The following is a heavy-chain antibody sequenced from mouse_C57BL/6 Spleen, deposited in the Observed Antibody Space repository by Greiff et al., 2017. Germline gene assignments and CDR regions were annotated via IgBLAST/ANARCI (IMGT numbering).Heavy chain of an antibody. CDR3: ARGGWYFDG. Sequence: VQLQQSGAELVRPGTSVKVSCKASGYAFTNYLIEWVKQRPGQGLEWIGVINPGSGGTNYNEKFKGKATLTADKSSSTAYMQLSSLTSEDSAVYFCARGGWYFDGWGTGTTVTVSS. CDR1: GYAFTNYL. CDR2: INPGSGGT. V-gene: IGHV1-54*01. J-gene: IGHJ1*03.